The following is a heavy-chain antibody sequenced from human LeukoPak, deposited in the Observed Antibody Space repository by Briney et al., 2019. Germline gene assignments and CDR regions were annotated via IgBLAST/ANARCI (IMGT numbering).Heavy chain of an antibody. CDR3: ARDAYYYDGSSYYRNAFDI. V-gene: IGHV3-11*01. J-gene: IGHJ3*02. Sequence: PGGSLRLSCAASGFTFSDYYMSWIRQAPGKGLEWLSYIYGIDSTISYAASVKGRFTISRDNAKNSLYLQMNGLRAEDTAVYYCARDAYYYDGSSYYRNAFDIWGQGTVVTVSS. CDR1: GFTFSDYY. CDR2: IYGIDSTI. D-gene: IGHD3-22*01.